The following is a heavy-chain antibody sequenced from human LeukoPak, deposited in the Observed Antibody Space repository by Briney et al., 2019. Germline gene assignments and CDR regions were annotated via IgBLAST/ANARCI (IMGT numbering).Heavy chain of an antibody. CDR1: GFTFSTYS. J-gene: IGHJ4*02. CDR3: AKLSLDGRGSFY. CDR2: IRSGGENT. Sequence: GGSLRLSCAASGFTFSTYSMSWVRQAPGKGLEWVSAIRSGGENTYYADSVRGRFTISRDNSRGTLSLQMNSLRAEDTAVYFCAKLSLDGRGSFYWGQGTLVTVSS. V-gene: IGHV3-23*01. D-gene: IGHD3-10*01.